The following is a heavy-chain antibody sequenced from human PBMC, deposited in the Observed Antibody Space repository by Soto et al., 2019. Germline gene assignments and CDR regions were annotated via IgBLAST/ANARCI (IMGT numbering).Heavy chain of an antibody. CDR2: ISYDGSNK. Sequence: QVQLVESGGGVVQPGRSLRLSCAASGFTFSSYAMHWVRQAPGKGLEWVAVISYDGSNKYYADSVKGRFTISRDNSKNTLDLQMNSLRAEDTAVYYCASGPSSVPTGGIFDYWGQGTLVTVSS. J-gene: IGHJ4*02. D-gene: IGHD3-16*01. CDR3: ASGPSSVPTGGIFDY. V-gene: IGHV3-30-3*01. CDR1: GFTFSSYA.